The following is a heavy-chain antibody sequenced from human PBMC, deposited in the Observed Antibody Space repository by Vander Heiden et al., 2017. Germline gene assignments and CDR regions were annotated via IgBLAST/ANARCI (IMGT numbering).Heavy chain of an antibody. J-gene: IGHJ4*02. CDR2: ISGSGGRT. CDR1: GFTFSTYG. CDR3: AKAREFRPMVPFDY. Sequence: VQLLESGGGIVQPGGSLRLSCAASGFTFSTYGMNWVRQAPGKGLEWVSGISGSGGRTYYADSVKGRFTISRDTSKNMVYLQMNSLRAADTAVYFCAKAREFRPMVPFDYWGQGTLVTVSS. D-gene: IGHD2-8*01. V-gene: IGHV3-23*01.